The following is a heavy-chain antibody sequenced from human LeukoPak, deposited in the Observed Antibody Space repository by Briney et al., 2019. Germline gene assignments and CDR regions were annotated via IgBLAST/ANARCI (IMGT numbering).Heavy chain of an antibody. Sequence: PSETLSLTCTVSGASISSYYWSWIRQPAGKGLEWIGRIYTSGSTNYNPSLKIRVTMSVDTSKNQFSLKLSSVTAADTAVYYCARDSGTTGEVKFDPWGQGTLVTVSS. D-gene: IGHD3-10*01. J-gene: IGHJ5*02. CDR3: ARDSGTTGEVKFDP. CDR1: GASISSYY. V-gene: IGHV4-4*07. CDR2: IYTSGST.